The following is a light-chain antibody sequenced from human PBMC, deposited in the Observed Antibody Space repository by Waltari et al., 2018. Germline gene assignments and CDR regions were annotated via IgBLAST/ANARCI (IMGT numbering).Light chain of an antibody. Sequence: QSALTQPRSVSGSPGQSVTISCTATTSDVGGYHYVSWFQQHPGKAPKLIIYDVSERPSGVPDRFSGSKSDNTASLTISGLQAEDEADYYCCSYAGSYTYVFGSGTKVTVL. CDR3: CSYAGSYTYV. CDR2: DVS. CDR1: TSDVGGYHY. V-gene: IGLV2-11*01. J-gene: IGLJ1*01.